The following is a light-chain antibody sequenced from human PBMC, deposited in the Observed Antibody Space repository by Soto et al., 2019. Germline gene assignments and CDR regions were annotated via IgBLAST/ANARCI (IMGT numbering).Light chain of an antibody. CDR3: SSYTSKSSLI. CDR1: MRDVGAYNL. V-gene: IGLV2-14*01. CDR2: EVR. Sequence: QSALTQPASVSGSPGQSITISCAGTMRDVGAYNLVSWYQQHPGRAPQLIIYEVRNRPSSISFRFSGSTSGNTASLTIYGLQAEDEADYYCSSYTSKSSLIFGGGTKLTVL. J-gene: IGLJ2*01.